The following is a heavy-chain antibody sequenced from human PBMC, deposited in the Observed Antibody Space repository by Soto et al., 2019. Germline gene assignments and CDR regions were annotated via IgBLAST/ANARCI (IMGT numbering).Heavy chain of an antibody. V-gene: IGHV1-18*04. Sequence: ASVKVSCKASGYTFTIYGISWVRQAPGQGLEWMGWISAYNGNANYAQKLQGRVTMTTDTSTSTAYMELRSLRSDDTAVYYCARDWAFSTTVPTTFAFDIWGQRTMVTVSS. J-gene: IGHJ3*02. CDR2: ISAYNGNA. CDR3: ARDWAFSTTVPTTFAFDI. CDR1: GYTFTIYG. D-gene: IGHD4-17*01.